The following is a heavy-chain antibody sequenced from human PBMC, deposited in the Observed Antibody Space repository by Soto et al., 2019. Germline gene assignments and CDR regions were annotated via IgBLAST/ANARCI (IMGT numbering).Heavy chain of an antibody. D-gene: IGHD7-27*01. Sequence: SETLSLTCAVYGGSFSGYYWSWIRQPPGKGLEWIGEINHSGSTNYNPSLKSRVTISVDTSKNQFSLKLSSVPAADTAVYYCARSRTGEGGAFDIWGQGTMVTVSS. CDR2: INHSGST. J-gene: IGHJ3*02. CDR1: GGSFSGYY. CDR3: ARSRTGEGGAFDI. V-gene: IGHV4-34*01.